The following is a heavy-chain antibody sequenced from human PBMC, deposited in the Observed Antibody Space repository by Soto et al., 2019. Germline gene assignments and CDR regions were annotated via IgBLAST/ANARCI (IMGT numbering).Heavy chain of an antibody. D-gene: IGHD3-3*01. Sequence: SSETLSLTCTVSGGSISSSSYYWGWIRQPPGKGLEWIGSIYYSGSTYYNPSLKSRVTISVDTSKNQFSLKLSSVTAADTAVYYCARLGLYYDFWSGSDQLDYWGQGTLVTVSS. CDR2: IYYSGST. CDR1: GGSISSSSYY. V-gene: IGHV4-39*01. CDR3: ARLGLYYDFWSGSDQLDY. J-gene: IGHJ4*02.